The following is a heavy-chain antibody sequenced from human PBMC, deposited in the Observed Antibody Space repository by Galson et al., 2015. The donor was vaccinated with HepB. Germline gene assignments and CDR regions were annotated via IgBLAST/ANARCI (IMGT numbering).Heavy chain of an antibody. D-gene: IGHD2-15*01. V-gene: IGHV4-34*01. J-gene: IGHJ2*01. CDR3: ARGSIVVVVGAFRNYWYFDL. CDR2: INHSGSS. CDR1: GGSFSDYY. Sequence: SETLSLTCGVYGGSFSDYYWSWIRQPPGKGLEWIGEINHSGSSNYNPSLKSRVTISVDTSKNQFSLKLSSVTAADTAVYYCARGSIVVVVGAFRNYWYFDLWGRGTLVIVSS.